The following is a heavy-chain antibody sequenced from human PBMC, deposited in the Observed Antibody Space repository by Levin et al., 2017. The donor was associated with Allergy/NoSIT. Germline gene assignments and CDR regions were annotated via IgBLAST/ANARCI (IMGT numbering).Heavy chain of an antibody. CDR2: ISAYNGNT. D-gene: IGHD2-21*02. V-gene: IGHV1-18*01. CDR1: GYTFTSYG. Sequence: GESLKISCKASGYTFTSYGISWVRQAPGQGLEWMGWISAYNGNTNYAQKLQGRVTMTTDTSTSTAYMELRSLRSDDTAVYYCARDYSVGDRNDYWGQGTLVTVSS. CDR3: ARDYSVGDRNDY. J-gene: IGHJ4*02.